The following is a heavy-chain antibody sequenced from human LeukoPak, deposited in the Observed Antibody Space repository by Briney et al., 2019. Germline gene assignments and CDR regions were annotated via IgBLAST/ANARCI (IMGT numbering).Heavy chain of an antibody. V-gene: IGHV4-61*02. CDR1: GGSISSGSYY. CDR2: IYTSGST. Sequence: SETLSPTCTVSGGSISSGSYYWSWIRQPAGKGLEWIGRIYTSGSTNYNPSLKSRVTISVDTSKNQFSLKLSSVTAADTAVYYCARGATVTTPFDYWGQGTLVTVSS. CDR3: ARGATVTTPFDY. D-gene: IGHD4-17*01. J-gene: IGHJ4*02.